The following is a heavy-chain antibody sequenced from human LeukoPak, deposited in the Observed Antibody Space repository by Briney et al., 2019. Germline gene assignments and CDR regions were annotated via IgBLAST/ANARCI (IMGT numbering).Heavy chain of an antibody. CDR3: ARHPLGIAARPDNWFDP. V-gene: IGHV3-53*01. CDR1: GFTVSSNY. J-gene: IGHJ5*02. D-gene: IGHD6-6*01. CDR2: IHSGGST. Sequence: GSLRLSCAASGFTVSSNYMSWVRQAPGKGLEWVSVIHSGGSTYYADSVKGRFTISRDNSKNTLYLQMNSLRAEDTAVYYCARHPLGIAARPDNWFDPWGQGTLVTVSS.